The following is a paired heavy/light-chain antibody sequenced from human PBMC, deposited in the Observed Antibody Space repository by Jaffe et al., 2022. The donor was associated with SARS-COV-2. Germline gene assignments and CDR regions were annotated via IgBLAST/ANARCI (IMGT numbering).Heavy chain of an antibody. CDR1: GYTLTNYA. V-gene: IGHV7-4-1*02. CDR3: AGCGGNSCPPFDV. J-gene: IGHJ4*02. CDR2: INTNTGNP. Sequence: QVQLVQSGSELKKPGASVRVSCKTSGYTLTNYAMNWVRQAPGQGLEWMGWINTNTGNPAYAQGFTGRFVFSVDTSVSTAYLQISALEAEDTAVYYCAGCGGNSCPPFDVWGQGTLVTVSS. D-gene: IGHD2-21*01.
Light chain of an antibody. J-gene: IGLJ3*02. Sequence: QTVVTQEPSQTVSPGGTVTLTCASSTGAVTSGYYATWFQQKPGQSPRPLIYSTTNRHSWTPARFSGSLLGGKAALTLSGVQPEDEADYYCLLHYGGAWVFGGGTKLTVL. CDR1: TGAVTSGYY. CDR3: LLHYGGAWV. CDR2: STT. V-gene: IGLV7-43*01.